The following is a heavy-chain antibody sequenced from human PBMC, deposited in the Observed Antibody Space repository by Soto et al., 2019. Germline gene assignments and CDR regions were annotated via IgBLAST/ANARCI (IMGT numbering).Heavy chain of an antibody. CDR3: ACTLYSSSWLGTVGYYYGMDV. V-gene: IGHV5-10-1*01. D-gene: IGHD6-13*01. J-gene: IGHJ6*02. CDR1: GYSFTSYW. CDR2: IDPSDSYT. Sequence: GESLKISCKGSGYSFTSYWISWVRQMPGKGLEWMGRIDPSDSYTNYSPSFQGHVTISADKSISTAYLQWSSLKASDTAMYCCACTLYSSSWLGTVGYYYGMDVWGQGTTVTVSS.